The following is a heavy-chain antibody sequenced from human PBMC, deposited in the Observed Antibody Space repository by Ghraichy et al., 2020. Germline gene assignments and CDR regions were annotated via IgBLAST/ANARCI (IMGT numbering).Heavy chain of an antibody. CDR2: ISSSSSYI. Sequence: GESLNISCAASGFTFSSYSMNWVRQAPGKGLEWVSSISSSSSYIYYADSVKGRFTISRDNAKNSLYLQMNSLRAEDTAVYYCARRGDILHLPGMDVWGQGTTVTVSS. CDR1: GFTFSSYS. D-gene: IGHD2-21*01. CDR3: ARRGDILHLPGMDV. J-gene: IGHJ6*02. V-gene: IGHV3-21*01.